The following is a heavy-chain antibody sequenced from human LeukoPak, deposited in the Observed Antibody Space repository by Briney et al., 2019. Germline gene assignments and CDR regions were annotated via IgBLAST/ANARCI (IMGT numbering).Heavy chain of an antibody. CDR1: GDSFSGFY. D-gene: IGHD6-6*01. CDR2: INHSGST. CDR3: ARRPGYSSSSRIYFDS. J-gene: IGHJ4*02. V-gene: IGHV4-34*01. Sequence: PETLSLTCAVSGDSFSGFYWTWIRQPPGKGLEWIGEINHSGSTKYNPSLKSRVTISIDTSKNQFSLKLSSVTAADTAVYYCARRPGYSSSSRIYFDSWDQGTLVTVSS.